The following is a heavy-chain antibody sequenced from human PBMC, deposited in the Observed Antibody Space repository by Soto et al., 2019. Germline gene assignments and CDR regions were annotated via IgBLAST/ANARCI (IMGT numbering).Heavy chain of an antibody. CDR2: IYYSGST. D-gene: IGHD3-3*01. CDR3: ARQYVLRFLEWTYYFDY. Sequence: SETLSLTCTVSGGSISSSSYYWGWIRQPPGKGLEWIGSIYYSGSTYYNPSLKSRVTISVDTSKNQFSLKLSSVTAADTAVYYCARQYVLRFLEWTYYFDYWGQGTLVTVSS. CDR1: GGSISSSSYY. J-gene: IGHJ4*02. V-gene: IGHV4-39*01.